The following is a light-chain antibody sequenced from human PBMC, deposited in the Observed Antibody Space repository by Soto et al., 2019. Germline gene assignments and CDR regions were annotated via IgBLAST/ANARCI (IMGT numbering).Light chain of an antibody. V-gene: IGKV3-20*01. CDR3: QQYGSSHSIT. CDR1: QSVSSSY. Sequence: EIVVTQSPGTLSLSPEERATLSCSAVQSVSSSYLAWYQQKPGQAPRLLVYGASSRATGIPDRFSGSGSGADFTLTISRLETQDFAVYYCQQYGSSHSITFGHGTRLEIK. CDR2: GAS. J-gene: IGKJ5*01.